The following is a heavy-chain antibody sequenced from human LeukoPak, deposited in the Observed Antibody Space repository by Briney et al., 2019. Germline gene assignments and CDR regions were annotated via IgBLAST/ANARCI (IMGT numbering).Heavy chain of an antibody. Sequence: GGSLRLSCAASGFTFSSYAMHWVRQAPGKGLEYVSAISSNGGSTYYANSVKGRFTISRDNSKNTLYLQMNSLRAEDTAVYYCAKDGDYDFPYYFDYWGQGTLVTVSS. CDR3: AKDGDYDFPYYFDY. CDR1: GFTFSSYA. D-gene: IGHD3-3*01. V-gene: IGHV3-64*01. J-gene: IGHJ4*02. CDR2: ISSNGGST.